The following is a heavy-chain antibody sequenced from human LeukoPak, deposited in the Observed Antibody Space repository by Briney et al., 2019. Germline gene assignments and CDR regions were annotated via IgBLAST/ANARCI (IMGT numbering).Heavy chain of an antibody. V-gene: IGHV3-30-3*01. CDR1: GFRFTNYA. J-gene: IGHJ3*02. CDR2: ISYDGSNN. CDR3: AREASPIVVVTAITSNDAFDI. Sequence: GRSLRLSCAASGFRFTNYAMHWVRQAPGKGLEWVAAISYDGSNNYHADSVKGRFTISRDNSKNTLYLQMNSLRAEDTAVYFCAREASPIVVVTAITSNDAFDIWGQGTMVTVSS. D-gene: IGHD2-21*02.